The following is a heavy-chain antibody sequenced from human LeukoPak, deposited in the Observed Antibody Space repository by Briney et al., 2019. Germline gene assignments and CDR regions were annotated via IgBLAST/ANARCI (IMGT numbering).Heavy chain of an antibody. J-gene: IGHJ3*02. Sequence: LPGRSLRLSCAASGFTFSSYAMHWVRQAPGKGLEWVAVISYDGSNKYYADSVKGRFTISRDNSKNTLYLQMSSLRAEDTAVYYCARDSGTEGAFDIWGQGTMVTVSS. CDR1: GFTFSSYA. CDR2: ISYDGSNK. D-gene: IGHD6-13*01. CDR3: ARDSGTEGAFDI. V-gene: IGHV3-30-3*01.